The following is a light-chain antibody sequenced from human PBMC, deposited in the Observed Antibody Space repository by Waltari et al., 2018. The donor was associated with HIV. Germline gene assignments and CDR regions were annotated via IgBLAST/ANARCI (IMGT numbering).Light chain of an antibody. V-gene: IGLV3-21*04. CDR3: QVWDSSSDHPGVV. J-gene: IGLJ2*01. CDR1: NIGSKS. Sequence: SYVLTQPLSVSVAPGKTARITCGGNNIGSKSVPWYQQKPGQAPVRVIYDDSDRPSGIPERFSGSNSGNTATLTISRVEAGDEADYYCQVWDSSSDHPGVVFGGGTKLTVL. CDR2: DDS.